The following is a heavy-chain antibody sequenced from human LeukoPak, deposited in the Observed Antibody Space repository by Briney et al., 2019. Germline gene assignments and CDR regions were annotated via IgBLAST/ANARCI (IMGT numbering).Heavy chain of an antibody. D-gene: IGHD3-22*01. V-gene: IGHV4-34*01. CDR2: INHSGST. Sequence: SETLSLTCAVYGGSFSGYYWSWIRQPPGKGLEWIGEINHSGSTNYNPSLKSRVTISVDTSKNQFSLKLSSVTAADTAVYYCARRPTYYYVSSGQGVRHAFDIWGQGTMVTVSS. J-gene: IGHJ3*02. CDR1: GGSFSGYY. CDR3: ARRPTYYYVSSGQGVRHAFDI.